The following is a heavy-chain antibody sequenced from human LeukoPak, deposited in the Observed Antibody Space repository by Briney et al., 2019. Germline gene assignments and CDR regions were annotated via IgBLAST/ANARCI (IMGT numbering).Heavy chain of an antibody. CDR1: GYTFTSYD. CDR2: MNPNSGNT. J-gene: IGHJ6*03. D-gene: IGHD6-13*01. V-gene: IGHV1-8*01. Sequence: AASVKVSCKASGYTFTSYDINWVRQATGQGLEWIGWMNPNSGNTGYAQKFQGRVTMTRNTSISTAYMELSSLRSEDTAVYYCARGGSWSYYYYMDVWGKGTTVTVSS. CDR3: ARGGSWSYYYYMDV.